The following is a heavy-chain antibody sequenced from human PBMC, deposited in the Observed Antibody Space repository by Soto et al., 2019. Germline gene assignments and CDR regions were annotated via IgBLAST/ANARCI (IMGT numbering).Heavy chain of an antibody. D-gene: IGHD3-9*01. CDR1: GYTFTSYG. CDR2: ISAYNGNT. J-gene: IGHJ4*02. CDR3: ARSPYYDILTGYSQVDFDY. Sequence: ASVKVSCKASGYTFTSYGISWVRQAPGQGLEWMGWISAYNGNTNYAQKLQGRVTMTTDTSTSTAYMELRSLRSDDTAVYYCARSPYYDILTGYSQVDFDYWGQGTLVTVSS. V-gene: IGHV1-18*01.